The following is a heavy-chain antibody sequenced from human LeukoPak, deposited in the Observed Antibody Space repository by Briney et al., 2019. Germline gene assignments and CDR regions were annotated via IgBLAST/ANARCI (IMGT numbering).Heavy chain of an antibody. V-gene: IGHV4-34*01. CDR3: ARGRIFHY. Sequence: PSETLSLTCAVYGGSFSGYYWSWIRQPPGKGLEWIGEINHSGSTNYNPSRKSRVTLSVDTSKNQFSLKLSSVTAADTAVYYCARGRIFHYWGQGPLVPVSS. CDR2: INHSGST. J-gene: IGHJ4*02. CDR1: GGSFSGYY.